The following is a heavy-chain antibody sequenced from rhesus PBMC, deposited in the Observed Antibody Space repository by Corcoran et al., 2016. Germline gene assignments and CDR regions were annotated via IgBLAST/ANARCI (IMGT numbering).Heavy chain of an antibody. CDR2: IYGSGGGT. J-gene: IGHJ4*01. Sequence: QVQLQESGPGLVKPSETLSLTCAVPGGSISDDYYWSWIRQPPGKGLEWIGYIYGSGGGTNYNPSLKNRVTISIDTSKNQFSLKLNSMTAADTAVYYCARDDTVTTADYWGQGVLVTVSS. V-gene: IGHV4-106*01. CDR1: GGSISDDYY. D-gene: IGHD4-23*01. CDR3: ARDDTVTTADY.